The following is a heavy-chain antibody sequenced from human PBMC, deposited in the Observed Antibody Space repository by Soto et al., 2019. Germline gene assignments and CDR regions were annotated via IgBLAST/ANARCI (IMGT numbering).Heavy chain of an antibody. CDR2: ISYDEIDK. J-gene: IGHJ4*02. CDR1: GFTFSNYT. D-gene: IGHD3-10*01. V-gene: IGHV3-30*04. Sequence: GGSLRLSCAASGFTFSNYTMHWVRQAPGKGLEWVALISYDEIDKYFADAVKGRFTTSRDNSKNTLYLQMDSLRAEDTAVYYCAGRSGSSDYWGRGTLVTVSS. CDR3: AGRSGSSDY.